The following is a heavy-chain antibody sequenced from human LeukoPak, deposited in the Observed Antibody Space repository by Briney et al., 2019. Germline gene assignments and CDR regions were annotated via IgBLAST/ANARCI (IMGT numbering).Heavy chain of an antibody. Sequence: GASLRISCKGSGYPFSSYWIGWVRQMPGKGLEWMGIIYPGDSDTRYSPSLQGQVTISVDTSIGTAYLQWSSLKASDTAIYYCARQNDFRLDYWGQGTLVTVSS. CDR2: IYPGDSDT. CDR1: GYPFSSYW. V-gene: IGHV5-51*01. CDR3: ARQNDFRLDY. D-gene: IGHD3-3*01. J-gene: IGHJ4*02.